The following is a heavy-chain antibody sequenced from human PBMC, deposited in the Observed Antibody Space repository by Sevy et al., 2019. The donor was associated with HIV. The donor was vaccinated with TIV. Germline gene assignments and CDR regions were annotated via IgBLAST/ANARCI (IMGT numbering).Heavy chain of an antibody. CDR1: GFTFDDYG. J-gene: IGHJ3*02. CDR2: INWTGGST. D-gene: IGHD4-4*01. CDR3: ARDQSDSRGAFDI. V-gene: IGHV3-20*01. Sequence: GGSLRLSCAASGFTFDDYGMSWVRQAPGKGLEWVSGINWTGGSTGYADSVKGRFTISRDNAKNSLYLQMNSLRAEDTALYHCARDQSDSRGAFDIWGQGTMVTVSS.